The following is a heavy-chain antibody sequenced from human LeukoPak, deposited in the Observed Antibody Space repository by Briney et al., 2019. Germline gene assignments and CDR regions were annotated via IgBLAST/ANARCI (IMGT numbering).Heavy chain of an antibody. CDR1: ADSLSSGGHY. V-gene: IGHV4-31*03. Sequence: SETLSLTCTVSADSLSSGGHYWAWIRQLPGKGLESIGFIHHSGSSRHNPSLKDRVAISVDASRKQFALRLSSVTAADTTIYYCARGGNRFGGFYFDYWGQRILVIVSS. D-gene: IGHD3-10*01. CDR2: IHHSGSS. CDR3: ARGGNRFGGFYFDY. J-gene: IGHJ4*02.